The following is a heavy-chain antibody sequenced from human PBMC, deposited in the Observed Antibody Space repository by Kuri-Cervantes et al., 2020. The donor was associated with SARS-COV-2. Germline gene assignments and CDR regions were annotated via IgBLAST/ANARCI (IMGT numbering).Heavy chain of an antibody. J-gene: IGHJ4*02. CDR2: IYYSGST. Sequence: ESLKISCTVSGGSISSSSYYWGWIRQPPGKGLEWIGSIYYSGSTYYNPSLKSRVTISVDTSKNQFSLKLSSVTAADTAVYYCATQGRIGGVISNAFDYWGQGTLVTVSS. D-gene: IGHD3-10*01. CDR3: ATQGRIGGVISNAFDY. CDR1: GGSISSSSYY. V-gene: IGHV4-39*01.